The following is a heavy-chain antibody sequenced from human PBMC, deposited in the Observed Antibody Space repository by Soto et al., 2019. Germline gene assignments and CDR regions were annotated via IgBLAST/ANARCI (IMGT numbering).Heavy chain of an antibody. J-gene: IGHJ4*02. CDR2: IYYSGST. CDR3: AKEQVTDETGDDY. D-gene: IGHD1-1*01. Sequence: SEILSLTCTVSGGSISSYYWSWIRQPPGKGLEWIGYIYYSGSTNYNPSLKSRVTISVDTSKNKFSLKLSSVTAADTAVYYCAKEQVTDETGDDYWGQGTLVTVSS. V-gene: IGHV4-59*01. CDR1: GGSISSYY.